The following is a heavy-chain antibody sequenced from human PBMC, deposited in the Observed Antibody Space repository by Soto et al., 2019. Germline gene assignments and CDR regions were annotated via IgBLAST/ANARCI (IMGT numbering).Heavy chain of an antibody. V-gene: IGHV4-59*08. CDR2: IYYSGST. J-gene: IGHJ2*01. CDR1: GGSISSYY. D-gene: IGHD6-19*01. CDR3: ARRGSGIAVAGPRDWYFDL. Sequence: QVQLQESGPGLVKPSETLSLTCTVSGGSISSYYWSWIRQPPGKGLEWIGYIYYSGSTNYNPSLKSRVPISEDTSKNQFSRKLSSVTAADTAVYYCARRGSGIAVAGPRDWYFDLWGRGTLVTVSS.